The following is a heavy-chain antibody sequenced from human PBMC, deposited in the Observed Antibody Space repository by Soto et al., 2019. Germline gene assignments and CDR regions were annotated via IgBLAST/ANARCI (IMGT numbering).Heavy chain of an antibody. V-gene: IGHV3-74*01. CDR2: INSDGSST. CDR3: ARGMTYYDILTGYYKMGAFDI. CDR1: GFTFSSYW. D-gene: IGHD3-9*01. Sequence: PGGSLRLSCAASGFTFSSYWMHWVRQAPGKGLVWVSRINSDGSSTSYADSVKGRFTISRDNAKNTLYLQMNSLRAEDTAVYYCARGMTYYDILTGYYKMGAFDIWGQGTMVTVS. J-gene: IGHJ3*02.